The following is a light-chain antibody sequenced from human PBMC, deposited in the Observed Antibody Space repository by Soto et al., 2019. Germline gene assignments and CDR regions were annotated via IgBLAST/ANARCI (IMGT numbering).Light chain of an antibody. V-gene: IGLV1-40*01. CDR3: QSYDSSLSDSRV. CDR1: SSNIGAGYD. J-gene: IGLJ2*01. Sequence: QSVLTQPPSVSGAPGQRVTISCTGSSSNIGAGYDVHWYQQLPGTAPKLLIYGNINRPSRVPDRFSGSKSGTSASLAITGLQPEDEADYFCQSYDSSLSDSRVFGGGTKLTVL. CDR2: GNI.